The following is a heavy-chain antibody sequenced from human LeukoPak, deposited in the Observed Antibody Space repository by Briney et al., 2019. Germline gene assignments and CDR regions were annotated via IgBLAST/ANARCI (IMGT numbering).Heavy chain of an antibody. J-gene: IGHJ2*01. D-gene: IGHD2-2*01. V-gene: IGHV4-34*01. CDR1: GESFSGYY. Sequence: SETLSLTCAVYGESFSGYYWTWIRQPPGKGLEWIGEIDHSGSTNYNPSLKSRVTISVDMSKNQFSLKLSSVTAADTAVYYCARGGATGSTNWYFDLWGRGTLVTVSS. CDR2: IDHSGST. CDR3: ARGGATGSTNWYFDL.